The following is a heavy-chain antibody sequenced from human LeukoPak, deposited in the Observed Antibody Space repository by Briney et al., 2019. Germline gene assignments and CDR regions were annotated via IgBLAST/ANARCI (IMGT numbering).Heavy chain of an antibody. J-gene: IGHJ4*02. D-gene: IGHD5-18*01. Sequence: SETLSLTCTVSGGSISRYYWSWIRQPPGKGLEWIGYIYYSGSTNYNPSLKSRVTISVDTSKNQFSLKLSSVTAADTAVYYCARTAADTAMVWDYWGQGTLDTVSS. V-gene: IGHV4-59*01. CDR3: ARTAADTAMVWDY. CDR1: GGSISRYY. CDR2: IYYSGST.